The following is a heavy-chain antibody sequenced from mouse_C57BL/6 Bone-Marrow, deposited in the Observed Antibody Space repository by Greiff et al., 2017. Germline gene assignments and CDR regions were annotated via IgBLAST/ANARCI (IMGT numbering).Heavy chain of an antibody. CDR3: TKLDYPFAY. D-gene: IGHD2-4*01. CDR1: GFNIKDDY. CDR2: IDPENGDT. V-gene: IGHV14-4*01. J-gene: IGHJ3*01. Sequence: VQLQQSGAELVRPGASVKLSCTASGFNIKDDYMHWVKQRPEQGLEWIGWIDPENGDTEYASKFKGKATITADTSSNTAYMQLSSLTSEDTAVYYCTKLDYPFAYWGQGTLVTVSA.